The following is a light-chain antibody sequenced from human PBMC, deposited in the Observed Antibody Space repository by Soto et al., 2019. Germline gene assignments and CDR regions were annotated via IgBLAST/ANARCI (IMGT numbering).Light chain of an antibody. CDR1: QSVSLW. J-gene: IGKJ5*01. V-gene: IGKV1-5*03. CDR2: KSS. CDR3: QQYNTYST. Sequence: DIQMTQSPSTLSASEGDRVTISFRASQSVSLWLACYQQKPGRAPKLLIYKSSMLESGCPSRFSGSGSGTAFTLTTNTLQADDLATYYCQQYNTYSTFGQGTRLEIK.